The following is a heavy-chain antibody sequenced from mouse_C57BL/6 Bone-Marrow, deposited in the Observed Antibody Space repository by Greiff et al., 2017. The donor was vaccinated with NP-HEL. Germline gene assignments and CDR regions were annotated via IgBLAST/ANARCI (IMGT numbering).Heavy chain of an antibody. Sequence: QVQLQQSGAELVKPGASVKMSCKASGYTFTSYWITWVKQRPGQGLEWIGDIYPGSGSTNYNEKFKSKATLTVDTSSSTAYMQLSSLTSEDSAVYYCARAAAPDGYLYWYFDVWGTGTTVTVSS. CDR2: IYPGSGST. D-gene: IGHD2-3*01. V-gene: IGHV1-55*01. CDR3: ARAAAPDGYLYWYFDV. CDR1: GYTFTSYW. J-gene: IGHJ1*03.